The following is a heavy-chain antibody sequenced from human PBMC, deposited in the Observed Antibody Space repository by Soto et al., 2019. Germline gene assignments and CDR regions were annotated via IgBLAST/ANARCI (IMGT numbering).Heavy chain of an antibody. CDR2: IIPIFGTP. CDR3: ARFLAAPHTPPLPYGIDV. J-gene: IGHJ6*02. D-gene: IGHD6-6*01. CDR1: GGTFSSYA. V-gene: IGHV1-69*01. Sequence: QVQLVQSGAEVKKPGSSVKVSCKASGGTFSSYAISWVRQAPGQGLEWMGGIIPIFGTPNYAQKFQGRVTITADDSTSTAYMELGCLRSEDTAVYYCARFLAAPHTPPLPYGIDVLVQGTTVTVSS.